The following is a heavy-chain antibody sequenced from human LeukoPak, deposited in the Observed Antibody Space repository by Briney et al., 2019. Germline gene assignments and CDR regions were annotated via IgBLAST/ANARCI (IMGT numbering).Heavy chain of an antibody. V-gene: IGHV4-39*01. CDR3: ARTAVAGTSSGYYYYGMDV. D-gene: IGHD6-19*01. CDR1: GGSISSSSYY. CDR2: IYYSGST. J-gene: IGHJ6*02. Sequence: SETLSLTCTVSGGSISSSSYYWGWIRQPPGKGLGWIGGIYYSGSTYYNPSLKSRVTISVDTSKNQFSLKLSSVTAADTAVYYCARTAVAGTSSGYYYYGMDVWGQGTTVTVSS.